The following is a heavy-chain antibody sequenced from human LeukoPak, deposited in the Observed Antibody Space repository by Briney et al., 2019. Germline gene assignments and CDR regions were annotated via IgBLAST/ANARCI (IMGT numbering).Heavy chain of an antibody. Sequence: GGSLRLSCAASGFTFSSYAMSWVRQAPGKGLEWVSAISGTGTLTYYADSVKGRFTISRDNSKYTLYRQMNSLRAEDTAVYSCAKHRVVGQWYFDLWGRGTLVTVSS. J-gene: IGHJ2*01. CDR1: GFTFSSYA. D-gene: IGHD2-15*01. CDR2: ISGTGTLT. CDR3: AKHRVVGQWYFDL. V-gene: IGHV3-23*01.